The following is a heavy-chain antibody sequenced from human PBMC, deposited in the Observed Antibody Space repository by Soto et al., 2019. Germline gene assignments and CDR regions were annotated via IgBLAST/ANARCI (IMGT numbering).Heavy chain of an antibody. CDR1: GFTFSSFA. CDR2: ISGSGGST. D-gene: IGHD6-13*01. CDR3: SRGFSAGKGSTPDF. Sequence: AQLVESGGGLVQPGGSLRLSCAASGFTFSSFAMSWVRQAPGKGLDWVSAISGSGGSTYSADSVKGRFTISRDSSKNTLYLQMSILRAEDTAVYFCSRGFSAGKGSTPDFWGQGSLVTVSS. V-gene: IGHV3-23*04. J-gene: IGHJ4*02.